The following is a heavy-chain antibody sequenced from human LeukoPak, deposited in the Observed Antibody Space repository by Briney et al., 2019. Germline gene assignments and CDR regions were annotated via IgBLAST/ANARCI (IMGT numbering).Heavy chain of an antibody. CDR3: ARPQLYGDFDH. D-gene: IGHD4-17*01. V-gene: IGHV3-48*01. J-gene: IGHJ5*02. Sequence: KAGGSLRLSCAASGFTFSAYSMNWVRQAPQKGLEWISYISSSSTTTYYADSVKGRFTISRDNAKNSLYLQMNSLRAEDTAVYYCARPQLYGDFDHWGQGTLVTVSS. CDR2: ISSSSTTT. CDR1: GFTFSAYS.